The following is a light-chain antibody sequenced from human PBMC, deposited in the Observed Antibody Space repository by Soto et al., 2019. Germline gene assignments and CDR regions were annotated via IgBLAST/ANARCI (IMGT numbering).Light chain of an antibody. CDR2: EVS. CDR3: SSYTSSSTLV. Sequence: QSVLTQPASVSESPGQSISISCGGGRNDIGTYNLVSWYQQHPGKAPKLMIYEVSNRPSGVSNRFSGSKSGNTASLTISGLQAEDEADYYCSSYTSSSTLVFGTGTKVTVL. V-gene: IGLV2-14*02. CDR1: RNDIGTYNL. J-gene: IGLJ1*01.